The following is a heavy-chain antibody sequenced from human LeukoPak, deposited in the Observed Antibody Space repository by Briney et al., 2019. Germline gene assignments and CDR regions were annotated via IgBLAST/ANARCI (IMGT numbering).Heavy chain of an antibody. D-gene: IGHD3-9*01. CDR1: GYTFTSYY. CDR3: AKDSSILTGSYYYGMDV. J-gene: IGHJ6*02. Sequence: GASVKVSCKASGYTFTSYYMHWVRQAPGQGLEWMGIISPSGGSTSYAQKFQGRVTMTRDMSTSTVYMELSSLRSEDTAVYYCAKDSSILTGSYYYGMDVWGQGTTVTVSS. V-gene: IGHV1-46*01. CDR2: ISPSGGST.